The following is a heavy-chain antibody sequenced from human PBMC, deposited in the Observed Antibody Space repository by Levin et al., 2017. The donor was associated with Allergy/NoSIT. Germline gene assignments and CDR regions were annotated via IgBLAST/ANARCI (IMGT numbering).Heavy chain of an antibody. Sequence: GGSLRFSCAASGFTFSTYSMNWVRQAPGKELEWVSYISSGSSTIYYADSVRGRFTISRDNAINSLYLQMNSLRDEDTAVYYCARDLVPAKMYYYGMDVWGQGTTVTVSS. V-gene: IGHV3-48*02. CDR2: ISSGSSTI. CDR1: GFTFSTYS. CDR3: ARDLVPAKMYYYGMDV. D-gene: IGHD2-2*01. J-gene: IGHJ6*02.